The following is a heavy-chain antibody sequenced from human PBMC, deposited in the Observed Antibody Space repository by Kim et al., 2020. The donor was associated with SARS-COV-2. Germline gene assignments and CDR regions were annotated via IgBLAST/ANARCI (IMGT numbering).Heavy chain of an antibody. D-gene: IGHD4-17*01. V-gene: IGHV3-11*05. Sequence: KGRFTISRDNAKNSLYLQMNSLRAEDTAVYYCARVMTTVTTRFRAYWFDPWGQGNLVTVSS. CDR3: ARVMTTVTTRFRAYWFDP. J-gene: IGHJ5*02.